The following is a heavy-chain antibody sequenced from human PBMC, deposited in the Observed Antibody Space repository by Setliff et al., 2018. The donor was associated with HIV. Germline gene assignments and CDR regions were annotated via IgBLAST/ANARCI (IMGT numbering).Heavy chain of an antibody. CDR2: IKQDGGDNT. Sequence: PGGSLRLSCAASGFTFSSYWMSWVRQAPGKGLEWVANIKQDGGDNTYYADSVKGRFTISRDNSRDTLYLQMNSLRVEDTAVYFCAKTIAALDYWGQGTLVTVS. D-gene: IGHD6-13*01. J-gene: IGHJ4*02. V-gene: IGHV3-7*03. CDR1: GFTFSSYW. CDR3: AKTIAALDY.